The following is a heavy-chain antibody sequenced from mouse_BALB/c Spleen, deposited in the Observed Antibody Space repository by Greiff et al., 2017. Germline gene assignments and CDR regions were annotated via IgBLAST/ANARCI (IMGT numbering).Heavy chain of an antibody. CDR2: INPSNGGT. Sequence: QVQLKESGAELVKPGASVKLSCKASGYTFTSYYMYWVKQRPGQGLEWIGEINPSNGGTNFNEKFKSKATLTVDKSSSTAYMQLSSLTSEDSAVYYCTRSYYSLMDYWGQGTSVTVSS. D-gene: IGHD2-12*01. V-gene: IGHV1S81*02. CDR1: GYTFTSYY. J-gene: IGHJ4*01. CDR3: TRSYYSLMDY.